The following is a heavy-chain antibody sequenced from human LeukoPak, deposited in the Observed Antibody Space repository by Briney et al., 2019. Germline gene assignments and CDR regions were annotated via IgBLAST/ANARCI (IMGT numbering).Heavy chain of an antibody. CDR1: GLIVSSNY. CDR3: AGGSTVTSHDY. J-gene: IGHJ4*02. CDR2: IYSGDNT. D-gene: IGHD4-17*01. V-gene: IGHV3-66*01. Sequence: GGSLRLSCAASGLIVSSNYMNWVRQAPGKGLEWVSVIYSGDNTFYADSVKGRFTISRDDSKNTLYLQMNSLRAEDTAVYYCAGGSTVTSHDYWGQGTLVTVSS.